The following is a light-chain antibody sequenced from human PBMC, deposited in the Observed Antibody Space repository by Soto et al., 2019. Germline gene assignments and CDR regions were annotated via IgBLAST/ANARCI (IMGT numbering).Light chain of an antibody. J-gene: IGKJ4*01. Sequence: EIVMTQSPATLSVSPGERVTLSCRASQSVYSNLAWYKQKPGQAPRLLIHGSFTRATGIPARFSGSGSGTEFTLTISSLQSEDFAVYYCQQFNQWQLTFGGGTKVEIK. CDR3: QQFNQWQLT. CDR2: GSF. CDR1: QSVYSN. V-gene: IGKV3-15*01.